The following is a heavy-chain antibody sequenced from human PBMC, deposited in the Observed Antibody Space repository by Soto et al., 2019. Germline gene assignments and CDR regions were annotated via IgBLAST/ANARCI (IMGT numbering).Heavy chain of an antibody. D-gene: IGHD2-15*01. Sequence: GGSLRLSCAASGFTFSSYGMHWVRQAPGKGLEWVAVIWYDGSNKYYADSVKGRFTISRDNSKNTLYLQMNSLRAEDTAVYYCARDRHSGGSWYFQHWGQGTLVTVSS. V-gene: IGHV3-33*01. CDR1: GFTFSSYG. CDR2: IWYDGSNK. CDR3: ARDRHSGGSWYFQH. J-gene: IGHJ1*01.